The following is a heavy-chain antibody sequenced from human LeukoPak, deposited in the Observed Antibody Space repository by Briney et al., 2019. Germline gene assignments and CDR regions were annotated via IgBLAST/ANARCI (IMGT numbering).Heavy chain of an antibody. CDR2: ISDSDGRI. D-gene: IGHD4-17*01. Sequence: GGSLRLSCAASGFTFNSYAMTWVRQAPGKGLEWVSLISDSDGRIYYADSVKGRFTISRDNAKNSLYLQMNSLRAEDTAVYYCARDLDGDYGGGDYWGQGTLVTVSS. J-gene: IGHJ4*02. CDR3: ARDLDGDYGGGDY. CDR1: GFTFNSYA. V-gene: IGHV3-23*01.